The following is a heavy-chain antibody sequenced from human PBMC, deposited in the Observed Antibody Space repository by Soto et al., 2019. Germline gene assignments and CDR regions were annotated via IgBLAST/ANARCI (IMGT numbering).Heavy chain of an antibody. Sequence: SETLSLTCTVSGGSISSYYWSWIRQPPGKGLEWIGYIYYSGSTNYNPSLKSRVTISVDTSKNQFSLKLSSVTAADTAVYYCARVVGATIAYSGQGTLVTGSA. D-gene: IGHD1-26*01. CDR3: ARVVGATIAY. CDR1: GGSISSYY. V-gene: IGHV4-59*01. J-gene: IGHJ4*02. CDR2: IYYSGST.